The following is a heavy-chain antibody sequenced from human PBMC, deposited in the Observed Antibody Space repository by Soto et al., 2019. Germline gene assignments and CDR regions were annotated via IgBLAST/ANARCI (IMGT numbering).Heavy chain of an antibody. CDR1: GGCISSSSYD. CDR2: IYYSGST. J-gene: IGHJ4*02. CDR3: ARDVIPVDRRLDY. V-gene: IGHV4-39*02. Sequence: ETLSLTCTVSGGCISSSSYDWGWIRQPPGKGLEWIGSIYYSGSTYYNPSLKSRVTISVDTSKNQFSLKLSSVTAADTAVYYCARDVIPVDRRLDYCGQGTLVTVFS. D-gene: IGHD2-2*01.